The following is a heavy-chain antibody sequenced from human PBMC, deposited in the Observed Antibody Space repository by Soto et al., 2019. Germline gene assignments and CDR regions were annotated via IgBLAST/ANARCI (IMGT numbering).Heavy chain of an antibody. D-gene: IGHD2-15*01. V-gene: IGHV3-33*01. CDR2: IYFDGSEE. CDR1: GFTFSRFA. Sequence: QVQLVESGGGVVQPGRSLRLSCAASGFTFSRFAMHWVRQAPGKGLEWVAIIYFDGSEEYYADSVKGRFTISRDNSKNTLYLQMNSLRAEDTALYYCVSDQDTSPPRAFDIWGQGTMVTVSS. CDR3: VSDQDTSPPRAFDI. J-gene: IGHJ3*02.